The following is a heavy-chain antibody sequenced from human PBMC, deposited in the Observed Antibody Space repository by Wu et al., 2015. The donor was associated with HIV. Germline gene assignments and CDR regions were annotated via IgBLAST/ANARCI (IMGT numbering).Heavy chain of an antibody. CDR1: GNSLTKLS. CDR3: AKNPVNRLGDYDYYGMDV. D-gene: IGHD3-10*01. CDR2: IIPIRGTT. V-gene: IGHV1-69*11. Sequence: QVQLVQSGAELKKPGASVKVSCKVSGNSLTKLSIHWVRQAPGQGLEWMGRIIPIRGTTNYVQKFQGRVTITADEGTSTAFMELSSLRSEDTAVYYCAKNPVNRLGDYDYYGMDVWGQGTTVTVSS. J-gene: IGHJ6*02.